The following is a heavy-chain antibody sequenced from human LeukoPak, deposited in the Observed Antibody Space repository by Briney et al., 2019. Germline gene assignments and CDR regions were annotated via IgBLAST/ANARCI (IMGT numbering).Heavy chain of an antibody. CDR2: IYSGGST. V-gene: IGHV3-66*01. CDR3: ARGYHDY. D-gene: IGHD3-16*02. CDR1: GFTFSNAW. J-gene: IGHJ4*02. Sequence: PGGSLRLSCAASGFTFSNAWMSWVRQAPGKGLEWASTIYSGGSTHYADSVQGRFTISRDNSKNTLYLQMNSLRAEDTAVYYCARGYHDYWGQGTLVTVSS.